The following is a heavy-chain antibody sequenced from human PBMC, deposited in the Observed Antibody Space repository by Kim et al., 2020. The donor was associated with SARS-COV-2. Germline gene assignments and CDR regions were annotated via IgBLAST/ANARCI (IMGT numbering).Heavy chain of an antibody. V-gene: IGHV4-34*01. D-gene: IGHD1-20*01. J-gene: IGHJ5*02. CDR3: ARGGRYPLKVKRDWCDP. CDR2: IYHSGST. Sequence: SETRSLTCAVYGGSFSGYYWSWIRQPPGKGLEWIGEIYHSGSTNYNPSLKSRVTISVDTSKNQFSLKLSSVTAADTAVYYCARGGRYPLKVKRDWCDPWGQGTLVTVSS. CDR1: GGSFSGYY.